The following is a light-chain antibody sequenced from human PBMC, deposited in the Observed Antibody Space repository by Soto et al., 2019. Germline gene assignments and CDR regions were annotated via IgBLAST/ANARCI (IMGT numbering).Light chain of an antibody. CDR1: QGIGSH. J-gene: IGKJ4*01. Sequence: DIQMTQSPSSLSASVGDRVTIACRASQGIGSHLSWYQQKPGKVPKLLIYTSSTLQSGVPSRFSGSGSGTEFTLTISSLQPEDVATYYCQKHDNSPLTFGGGTKVDIK. V-gene: IGKV1-27*01. CDR2: TSS. CDR3: QKHDNSPLT.